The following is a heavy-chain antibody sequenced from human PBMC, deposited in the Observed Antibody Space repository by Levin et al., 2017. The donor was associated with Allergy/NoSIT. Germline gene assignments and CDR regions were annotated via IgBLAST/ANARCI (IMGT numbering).Heavy chain of an antibody. CDR3: AREDSGYDSCFDN. J-gene: IGHJ4*02. D-gene: IGHD5-12*01. V-gene: IGHV4-31*03. CDR2: IYYSGST. CDR1: GGSISSGGYY. Sequence: SETLSLTCSVSGGSISSGGYYWSWIRQHPGKGLEWIGYIYYSGSTYYNPSLKSRVTISVDTSKNQFSLKLSSVTAADTAVYFCAREDSGYDSCFDNWGQGTLVTVSS.